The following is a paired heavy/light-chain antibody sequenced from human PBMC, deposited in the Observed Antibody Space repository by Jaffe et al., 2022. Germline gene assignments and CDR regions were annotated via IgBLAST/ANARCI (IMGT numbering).Light chain of an antibody. CDR1: QSLLHSNGYNY. CDR3: MQALQTPRT. CDR2: MAS. Sequence: IVMTQSPLSLPVTPGEPASVSCRSSQSLLHSNGYNYLDWYLQKPGQSPQLLIYMASNRASGVPDRFSGSGSGTDFTLRISRVEAEDVGVYYCMQALQTPRTFGQGTKVEIK. J-gene: IGKJ1*01. V-gene: IGKV2-28*01.
Heavy chain of an antibody. V-gene: IGHV3-48*03. CDR1: GFTFDIYE. J-gene: IGHJ1*01. D-gene: IGHD1-20*01. CDR2: ISSNENTI. Sequence: EVQLVESGGGLVQPGGSLRLSCAASGFTFDIYEMNWVRQAPGLGLEWISYISSNENTIHYADSVRGRFTISRDSAKKSLYLQMNNLRAEDTAIYFCARVLWPYNRNWPNSPNSLQYWGQGTLVAVSS. CDR3: ARVLWPYNRNWPNSPNSLQY.